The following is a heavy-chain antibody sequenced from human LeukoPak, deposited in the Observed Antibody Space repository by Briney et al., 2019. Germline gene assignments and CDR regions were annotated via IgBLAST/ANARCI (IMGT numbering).Heavy chain of an antibody. CDR2: IYYSGST. V-gene: IGHV4-31*03. CDR1: GDSISSSGYY. J-gene: IGHJ4*02. Sequence: SETLSLTCSVSGDSISSSGYYWNWIRQHPGKGLEWIGYIYYSGSTFYNPSLKSRVTISVDTSKNQFSLNLSSVTAADTAVYYCARDGTSGWPYFGYWGQGTLVTVSS. D-gene: IGHD6-19*01. CDR3: ARDGTSGWPYFGY.